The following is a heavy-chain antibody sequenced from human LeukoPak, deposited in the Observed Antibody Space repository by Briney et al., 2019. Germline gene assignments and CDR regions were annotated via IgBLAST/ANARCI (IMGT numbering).Heavy chain of an antibody. CDR3: AREPRAAAGY. CDR2: IYHSGTT. V-gene: IGHV4-38-2*02. CDR1: GYSINSGHY. D-gene: IGHD6-13*01. Sequence: PSETLSLTCTVSGYSINSGHYWGWIRQPPGKGLEWIGSIYHSGTTYYNPSLKSRVAISVDTSKNQFSLKLRSVTAADTAVHYCAREPRAAAGYWGQGTLVTVSS. J-gene: IGHJ4*02.